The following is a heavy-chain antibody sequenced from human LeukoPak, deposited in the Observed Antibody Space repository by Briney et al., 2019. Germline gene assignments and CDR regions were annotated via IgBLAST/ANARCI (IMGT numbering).Heavy chain of an antibody. CDR3: AKLLAVTNSYYFNY. CDR2: ISGSGSDGST. D-gene: IGHD6-19*01. V-gene: IGHV3-23*01. Sequence: PGGSLRLSCAASGFTFSSYAMSWVRQAPGKGLEWVSTISGSGSDGSTYYADSVKGRFTISRDNSKDTLYLQMNSLRAEDTAVYYCAKLLAVTNSYYFNYWGQGTLVTVSS. CDR1: GFTFSSYA. J-gene: IGHJ4*02.